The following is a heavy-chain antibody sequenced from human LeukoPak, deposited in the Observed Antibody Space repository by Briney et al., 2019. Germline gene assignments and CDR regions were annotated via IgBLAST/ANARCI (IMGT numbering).Heavy chain of an antibody. CDR2: IIPIFGTA. CDR1: GGTFSSYA. Sequence: GASVKVSCKASGGTFSSYAISWVRQAPGQGLEWMGGIIPIFGTANYAQKFQGRVTITADESTSTAYMELSSLRSEDTAVYYCASQHSDYDHPADYWGQGTLVTVSS. V-gene: IGHV1-69*13. D-gene: IGHD5-12*01. CDR3: ASQHSDYDHPADY. J-gene: IGHJ4*02.